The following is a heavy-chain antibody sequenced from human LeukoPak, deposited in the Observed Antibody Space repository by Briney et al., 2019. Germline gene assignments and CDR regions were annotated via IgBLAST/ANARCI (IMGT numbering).Heavy chain of an antibody. CDR3: AAQYGDSSSWYGGRFDY. Sequence: SQTLSLTCAVSGGSISSGGYSWSWIRQPPGKGLEWIGDIWHSGSTYYNPSLKSRVTISVDRSNNQFSLKLSSVTAADTAVYYCAAQYGDSSSWYGGRFDYWGQGTLVTVSS. CDR2: IWHSGST. D-gene: IGHD6-13*01. CDR1: GGSISSGGYS. V-gene: IGHV4-30-2*01. J-gene: IGHJ4*02.